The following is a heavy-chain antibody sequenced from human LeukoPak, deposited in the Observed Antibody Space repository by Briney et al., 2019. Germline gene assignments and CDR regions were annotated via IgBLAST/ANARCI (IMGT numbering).Heavy chain of an antibody. D-gene: IGHD5-24*01. Sequence: SETLSLTCTVSGGSISNYYWSWIRQPAGEGLEWIGHIYTSGSTNYNPSLKSRVTISVDTSKNQFSLNLSSVTAADTAVYYCARDRRDGHNYDFDYWGQGTLVTVSS. V-gene: IGHV4-4*07. CDR3: ARDRRDGHNYDFDY. J-gene: IGHJ4*02. CDR2: IYTSGST. CDR1: GGSISNYY.